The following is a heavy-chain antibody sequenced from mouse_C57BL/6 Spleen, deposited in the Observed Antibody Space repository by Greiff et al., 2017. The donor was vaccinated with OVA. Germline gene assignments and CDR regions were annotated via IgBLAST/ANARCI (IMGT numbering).Heavy chain of an antibody. CDR1: GFTFSDYG. CDR2: ISSGSSTI. V-gene: IGHV5-17*01. J-gene: IGHJ4*01. Sequence: EVKLMESGGGLVKPGGSLKLSCAASGFTFSDYGMHWVRQAPEKGLEWVAYISSGSSTIYYADTVKGRFTISRDNAKNTLFLQMTSLRSEDTAMYYCARRLGGDAMDYWGQGTSVTVSS. D-gene: IGHD4-1*01. CDR3: ARRLGGDAMDY.